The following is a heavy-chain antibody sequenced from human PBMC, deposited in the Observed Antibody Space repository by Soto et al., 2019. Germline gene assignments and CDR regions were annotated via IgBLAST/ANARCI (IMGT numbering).Heavy chain of an antibody. CDR3: AIRTYSTGWYYLEL. Sequence: EVQMLESGGGLVQPGGSLRLSCTGSGFTFSSYGMSWVRQAPGKGLEWVSGISGGGPPTYYADSVRGRFTISRDNSKNTLYLQMNSLRAEATAVYYCAIRTYSTGWYYLELWGRGTLVTVSA. V-gene: IGHV3-23*01. CDR1: GFTFSSYG. J-gene: IGHJ4*02. D-gene: IGHD6-13*01. CDR2: ISGGGPPT.